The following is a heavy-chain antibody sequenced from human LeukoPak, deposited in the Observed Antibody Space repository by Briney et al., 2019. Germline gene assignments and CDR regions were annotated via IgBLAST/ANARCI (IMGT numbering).Heavy chain of an antibody. CDR1: GGSISSYY. J-gene: IGHJ3*02. V-gene: IGHV4-4*07. Sequence: SETLSLTCTVSGGSISSYYWSWIRQPAGTGLEWIGRIYTSGSTNYNPSLKSRVTISVDKSKNQFSLKLSSVTAADTAVYYCARERVGATDHDAFDIWGQGTMVTVSS. CDR3: ARERVGATDHDAFDI. D-gene: IGHD1-26*01. CDR2: IYTSGST.